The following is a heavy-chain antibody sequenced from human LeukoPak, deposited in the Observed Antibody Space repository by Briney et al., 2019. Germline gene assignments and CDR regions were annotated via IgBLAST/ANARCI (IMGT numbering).Heavy chain of an antibody. J-gene: IGHJ4*02. CDR1: GGSISSASVY. Sequence: SDTRSLTCTGAGGSISSASVYWGWIRQPPGKGVEWSGRIYYSGGTAYKPSLASRVTISVDTSNTQFSLKLSSVTAADTAVYYCARGWVATILDYWGQGTLVTVSS. V-gene: IGHV4-39*07. CDR2: IYYSGGT. CDR3: ARGWVATILDY. D-gene: IGHD5-12*01.